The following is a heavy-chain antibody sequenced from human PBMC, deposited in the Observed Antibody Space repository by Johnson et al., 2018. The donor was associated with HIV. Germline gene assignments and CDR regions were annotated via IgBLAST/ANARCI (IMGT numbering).Heavy chain of an antibody. Sequence: EVQLVESGGGLVQPGGSLRLSCVTSGFSVSRSYMNWVRQAPGKGLEWVSVIYSGGSTYYADSVKGRFTISRDNSKNTLYLQMNSLRAEDTAVYYCATAARLFDAFDIWGQGTMVTVSS. CDR3: ATAARLFDAFDI. CDR1: GFSVSRSY. D-gene: IGHD6-6*01. J-gene: IGHJ3*02. V-gene: IGHV3-66*01. CDR2: IYSGGST.